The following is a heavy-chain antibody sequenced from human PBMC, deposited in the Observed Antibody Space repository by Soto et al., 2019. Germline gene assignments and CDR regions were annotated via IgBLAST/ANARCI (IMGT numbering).Heavy chain of an antibody. D-gene: IGHD3-10*01. CDR1: GYTLTELS. Sequence: ASVKVSCKVSGYTLTELSMHWVRQAPGKGLEWMGGFDPEDGETIYAQKFQGRVTMTEDTSTDTVYMELSSLRSEDTAVYYCARETAHYGSGYYYYYGMDVWGQGTTVTVSS. J-gene: IGHJ6*02. CDR3: ARETAHYGSGYYYYYGMDV. CDR2: FDPEDGET. V-gene: IGHV1-24*01.